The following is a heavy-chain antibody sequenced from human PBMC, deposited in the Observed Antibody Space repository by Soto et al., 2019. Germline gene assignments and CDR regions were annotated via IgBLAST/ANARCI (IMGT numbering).Heavy chain of an antibody. CDR3: ARSPYSSSWPGHYYYYYGMDV. CDR1: GYTFTSYA. J-gene: IGHJ6*02. D-gene: IGHD6-13*01. Sequence: QVQLVQSGAEVMKPGASVKVSCKASGYTFTSYAMHWVRQAPGQRLEWMGWINAGNGNTKYSQKFQGRVTITRDTSASTAHMELSSLRSEDTAVYYCARSPYSSSWPGHYYYYYGMDVWGQGTTVTVSS. CDR2: INAGNGNT. V-gene: IGHV1-3*01.